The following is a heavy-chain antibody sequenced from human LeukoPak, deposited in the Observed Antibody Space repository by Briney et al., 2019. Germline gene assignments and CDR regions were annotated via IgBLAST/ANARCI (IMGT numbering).Heavy chain of an antibody. D-gene: IGHD3-16*01. V-gene: IGHV3-23*01. CDR2: IFGNGVKT. CDR3: ARVGDWSNYFGMDA. Sequence: GGSLRLSCAASGFTFSNYAMSWVRQAPGKGLEWVSVIFGNGVKTYYADSLKGRFTISRDNSKSTLYLQMNSLRADDTAVYYCARVGDWSNYFGMDAWGQGTTVSVSS. J-gene: IGHJ6*02. CDR1: GFTFSNYA.